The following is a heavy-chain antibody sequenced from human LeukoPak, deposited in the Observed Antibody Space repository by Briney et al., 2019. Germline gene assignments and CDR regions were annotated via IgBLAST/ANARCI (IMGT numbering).Heavy chain of an antibody. J-gene: IGHJ4*02. Sequence: ASVKVSCKASGYTFTGYYMHWVRQAPGQGLEWMGWINPNSGGTNYAQKFQGRVTMTRDTSISTACMELSRLRSDDTAVYYCANRLGYCSGGSCPQGDYWGQGTLVTVSS. CDR3: ANRLGYCSGGSCPQGDY. D-gene: IGHD2-15*01. CDR1: GYTFTGYY. CDR2: INPNSGGT. V-gene: IGHV1-2*02.